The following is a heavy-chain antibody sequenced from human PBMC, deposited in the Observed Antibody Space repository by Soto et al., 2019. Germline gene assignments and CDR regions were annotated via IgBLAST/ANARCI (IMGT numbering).Heavy chain of an antibody. D-gene: IGHD3-16*01. Sequence: PSENLSLTSAVYCGSFSGYYWSWIRQPPGKGLEWIGEINHSGSTNYNPSLKGRVTISVDTSKNQFSLKLSSVTAADTAVYYCASLRSSYHSYGMDVWGQGSTVIVS. CDR2: INHSGST. CDR1: CGSFSGYY. V-gene: IGHV4-34*01. J-gene: IGHJ6*02. CDR3: ASLRSSYHSYGMDV.